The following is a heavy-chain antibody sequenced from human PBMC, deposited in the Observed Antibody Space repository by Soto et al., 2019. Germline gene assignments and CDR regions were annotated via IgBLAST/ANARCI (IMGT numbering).Heavy chain of an antibody. J-gene: IGHJ4*02. CDR2: INPNSGGT. CDR3: APSIAVAGSATYYFDY. CDR1: GYTFTGYY. Sequence: VQLVQSGAEVKKPGASVKVSCKASGYTFTGYYMHWVRQAPGQGLEWMGWINPNSGGTNYAQKLPGWVTMTRDTSISTAYMELSRLRSDDTAVYYCAPSIAVAGSATYYFDYWGQGTLVTVSS. V-gene: IGHV1-2*04. D-gene: IGHD6-19*01.